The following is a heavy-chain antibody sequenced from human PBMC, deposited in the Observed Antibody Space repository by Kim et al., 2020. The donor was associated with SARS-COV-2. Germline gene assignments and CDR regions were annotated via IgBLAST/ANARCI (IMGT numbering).Heavy chain of an antibody. CDR3: TPMVRGEYGMDV. Sequence: GGSLRLSCAASGFTFSNAWMSWVRQAPGKGLEWVGRIKSKTDGGTTDYAAPVKGRFTISRDDSKNTLYLQMNSLKTEDTAVYYCTPMVRGEYGMDVWGQGTTVTVSS. CDR1: GFTFSNAW. V-gene: IGHV3-15*01. CDR2: IKSKTDGGTT. J-gene: IGHJ6*02. D-gene: IGHD3-10*01.